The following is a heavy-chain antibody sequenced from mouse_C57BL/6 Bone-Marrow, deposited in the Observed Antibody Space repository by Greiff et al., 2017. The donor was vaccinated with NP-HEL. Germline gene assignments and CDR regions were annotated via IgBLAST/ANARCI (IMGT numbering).Heavy chain of an antibody. CDR2: INPNYGTT. CDR1: GYSFTDYN. CDR3: ARKNGSSYSWFAY. V-gene: IGHV1-39*01. J-gene: IGHJ3*01. Sequence: EVQLQESGPELVKPGASVKISCKASGYSFTDYNMNWVKQSNGKSLEWIGVINPNYGTTSYNQKFKGKATLTVDPSSSTAYMQLNSLTSEDSAVYYCARKNGSSYSWFAYWGQGTLVTVSA. D-gene: IGHD1-1*01.